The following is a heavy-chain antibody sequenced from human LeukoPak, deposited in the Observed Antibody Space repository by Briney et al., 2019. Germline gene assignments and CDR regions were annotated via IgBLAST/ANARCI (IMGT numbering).Heavy chain of an antibody. CDR2: IYYSVNT. D-gene: IGHD1-1*01. Sequence: PSETLSLTCTVSGGSISSSSYYWGWIRQPPGKGLEWIGSIYYSVNTYYNPSLKSRVTISVDTSKNQFSLKLSSVTAAETAVYYCASGALETDYRGQGTLVTVSS. J-gene: IGHJ4*02. CDR3: ASGALETDY. CDR1: GGSISSSSYY. V-gene: IGHV4-39*01.